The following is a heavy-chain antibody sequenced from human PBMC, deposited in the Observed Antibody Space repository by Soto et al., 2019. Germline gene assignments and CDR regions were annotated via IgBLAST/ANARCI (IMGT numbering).Heavy chain of an antibody. J-gene: IGHJ6*02. D-gene: IGHD4-17*01. CDR1: GYTFTSYA. V-gene: IGHV1-3*01. CDR3: ASVSTVTTHYCCYGMDV. CDR2: INAANGNT. Sequence: QVQLVQSGAEVKKPGASVKVSCKASGYTFTSYAMHWVRQAPGHRLEWMGWINAANGNTKNSQKFQGRVTTTRDTSSSTAYIELSSLTSEDTGVYDCASVSTVTTHYCCYGMDVWGQGTTVTASS.